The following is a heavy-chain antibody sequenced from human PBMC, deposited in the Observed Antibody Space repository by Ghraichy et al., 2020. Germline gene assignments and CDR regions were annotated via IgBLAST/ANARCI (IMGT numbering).Heavy chain of an antibody. CDR1: GFTFSSYS. CDR2: ISSSSSTI. J-gene: IGHJ6*02. CDR3: ARRLWFGELSDYYYGMDV. V-gene: IGHV3-48*04. D-gene: IGHD3-10*01. Sequence: GGSLRLSCAASGFTFSSYSMNWVRQAPGKGLEWVSYISSSSSTIYYADSVKGRFTISRDNAKNSLYLQMNSLRAEDTAVYYCARRLWFGELSDYYYGMDVWGQGTTVTVSS.